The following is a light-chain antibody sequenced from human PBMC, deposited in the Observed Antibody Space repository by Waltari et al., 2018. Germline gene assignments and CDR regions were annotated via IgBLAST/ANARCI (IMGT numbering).Light chain of an antibody. Sequence: EIVLTQSPATLSLSPRERANLTCRASQCVSNYLAWYQQKSGQAPTLPIYDASNRATGIPARFSGSGSGTDFTLTISSLEPEDFAVYYCQQRQGWLRTFGGGTKVEIK. CDR3: QQRQGWLRT. J-gene: IGKJ4*02. CDR1: QCVSNY. CDR2: DAS. V-gene: IGKV3-11*01.